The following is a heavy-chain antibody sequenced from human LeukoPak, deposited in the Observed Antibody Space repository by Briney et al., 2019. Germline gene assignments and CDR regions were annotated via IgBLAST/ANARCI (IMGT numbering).Heavy chain of an antibody. V-gene: IGHV3-23*01. CDR1: GFTFSSYA. CDR2: ISGSGGST. D-gene: IGHD3-10*01. CDR3: AKGVMVRGVINDFDY. Sequence: PGGSLRLSCAASGFTFSSYAMSWVRQAPGKGLEWVSAISGSGGSTYYADSVKGRFTISRDNSKNTLYLQMNSLRAEDTAVYYCAKGVMVRGVINDFDYWGQGTLVTVSS. J-gene: IGHJ4*02.